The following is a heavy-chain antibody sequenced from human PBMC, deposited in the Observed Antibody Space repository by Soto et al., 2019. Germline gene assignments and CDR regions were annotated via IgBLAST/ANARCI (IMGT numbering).Heavy chain of an antibody. D-gene: IGHD6-19*01. J-gene: IGHJ6*02. Sequence: PGGSLRLSCAASGFSFSSYGVHWVRQVPGQGPEWVAVISYDGSKETYADSVKGRFTISRDNSKNTLYLQMNSLRVEDTALYYCAKEGRQWLTYYYYGMDVWGQGTSVTVSS. CDR3: AKEGRQWLTYYYYGMDV. CDR2: ISYDGSKE. V-gene: IGHV3-30*18. CDR1: GFSFSSYG.